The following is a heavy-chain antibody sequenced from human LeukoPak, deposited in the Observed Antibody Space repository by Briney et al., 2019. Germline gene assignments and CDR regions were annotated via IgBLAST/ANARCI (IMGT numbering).Heavy chain of an antibody. J-gene: IGHJ4*02. CDR2: INSDGSDT. D-gene: IGHD3-22*01. V-gene: IGHV3-74*01. CDR3: ARDLRYYYDSSGYPDY. Sequence: PGGSLRLSCAASGFTFSSYGMNWVRQAPGKGLVWASRINSDGSDTSYAGSVKGRFTISRDNAKNTLYPQISSLRAEDTALYYRARDLRYYYDSSGYPDYWGQGTLVTVSS. CDR1: GFTFSSYG.